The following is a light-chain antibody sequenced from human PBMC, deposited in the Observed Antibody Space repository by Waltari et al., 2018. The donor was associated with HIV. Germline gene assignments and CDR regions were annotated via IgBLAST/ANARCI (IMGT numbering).Light chain of an antibody. J-gene: IGKJ3*01. CDR3: QQVNTYPRP. CDR1: QDISTY. CDR2: SAS. Sequence: DIQLTQSPSFLSASVGDRVLITCRASQDISTYLAWYQQKPGKAPELLIYSASTLQSGIPSRFRGGGSGPEFTLTISSLQPEDSATYFCQQVNTYPRPFGPGAKVDSK. V-gene: IGKV1-9*01.